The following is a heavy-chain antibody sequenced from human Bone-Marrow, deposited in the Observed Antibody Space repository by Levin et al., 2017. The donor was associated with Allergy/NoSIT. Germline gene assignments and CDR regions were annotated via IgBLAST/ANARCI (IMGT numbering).Heavy chain of an antibody. CDR3: ARGSNRPHYESRAAFEI. Sequence: SETLSLTCSVSGDSINAYYWTWIRLPPGKGLEWVGNIYYSGGTNYNTALKSRLTIALDTSNKHFSLKLSSVTAADTAVYYCARGSNRPHYESRAAFEIWGRGTTVTVSS. V-gene: IGHV4-59*08. J-gene: IGHJ3*02. D-gene: IGHD3-22*01. CDR2: IYYSGGT. CDR1: GDSINAYY.